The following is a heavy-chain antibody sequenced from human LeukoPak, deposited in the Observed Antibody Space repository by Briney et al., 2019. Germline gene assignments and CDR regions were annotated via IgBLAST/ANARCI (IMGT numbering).Heavy chain of an antibody. CDR3: ARDSSGRRFFDY. J-gene: IGHJ4*02. Sequence: SETLSLTCTVSGASISSWYWSWIRQPPGKGLEWIGYIYGSGNTNYNPSLKSRVTISVDTSKNQFSLKLSSVTAADTAVYYCARDSSGRRFFDYWGQGTLVTVSS. CDR1: GASISSWY. D-gene: IGHD6-19*01. V-gene: IGHV4-59*01. CDR2: IYGSGNT.